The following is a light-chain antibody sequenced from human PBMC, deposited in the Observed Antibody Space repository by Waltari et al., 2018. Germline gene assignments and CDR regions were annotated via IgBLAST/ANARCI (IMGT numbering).Light chain of an antibody. CDR2: EIS. J-gene: IGKJ1*01. CDR1: QSLLYTGGKTY. CDR3: MQTKQFPWT. V-gene: IGKV2D-29*01. Sequence: DIVMTQTPVSLSVTPGQSASISCKSSQSLLYTGGKTYFYWYLQKAGQPPQLLIYEISKRFSGVPDRFSGSGSGTDFTLKISRVEAEDVGVYYCMQTKQFPWTLGQGTKVEVK.